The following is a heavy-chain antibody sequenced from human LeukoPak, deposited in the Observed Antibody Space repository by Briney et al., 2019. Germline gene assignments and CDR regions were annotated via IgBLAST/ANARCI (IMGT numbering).Heavy chain of an antibody. J-gene: IGHJ5*02. V-gene: IGHV4-39*01. D-gene: IGHD2-15*01. Sequence: PSGTLSLTCIISDDSISSSTYYWGWIRQPPGKGLEWIGEINHSGSTNYNPSLKSRVTISVDTSKNQFSLKLSSVTAADTAVYYCARRGWAAATHWFDPWGQGTLVTVSS. CDR2: INHSGST. CDR3: ARRGWAAATHWFDP. CDR1: DDSISSSTYY.